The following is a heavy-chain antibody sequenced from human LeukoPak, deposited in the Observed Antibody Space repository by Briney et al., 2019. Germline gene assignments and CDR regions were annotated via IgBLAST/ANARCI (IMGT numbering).Heavy chain of an antibody. D-gene: IGHD5-24*01. CDR2: ISSSSSTI. CDR3: ARETPRRGETRDGYR. J-gene: IGHJ4*02. V-gene: IGHV3-48*04. Sequence: GGSLRLSCAASGFTFSSYSMNWVRQAPGKGLEWVSYISSSSSTIYYADSVKGRFTISRDNAKNSLYLQMNSLRAEDTAVYYCARETPRRGETRDGYRWGQGTLVTVSS. CDR1: GFTFSSYS.